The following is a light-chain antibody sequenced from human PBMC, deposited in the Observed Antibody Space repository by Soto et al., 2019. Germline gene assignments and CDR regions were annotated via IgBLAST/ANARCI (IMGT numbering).Light chain of an antibody. V-gene: IGKV3-15*01. CDR1: QSVSSN. Sequence: EIVMTQSPATLSVSPGERATLSCRASQSVSSNLSWYPQKPGHAPRLPIYVASTRATGIPARFSGSGSGTEFPLTINSLQSEDFAVFYCQQYNNGLLNFGGGNQVEIK. CDR3: QQYNNGLLN. CDR2: VAS. J-gene: IGKJ4*01.